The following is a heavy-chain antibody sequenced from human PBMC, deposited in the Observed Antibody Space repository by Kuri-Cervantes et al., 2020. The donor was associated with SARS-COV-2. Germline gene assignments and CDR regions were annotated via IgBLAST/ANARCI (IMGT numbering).Heavy chain of an antibody. CDR2: INHSGST. CDR3: ARGKDIVATIDAFVY. CDR1: GGSFSGYY. J-gene: IGHJ4*02. Sequence: SETLSLTCAVYGGSFSGYYWSWIRQPPGKGLEWIGEINHSGSTNYNPSLKSRVTISVDTSKNQFSLKLSSATAADTAVYYCARGKDIVATIDAFVYWGQGTLVTVSS. V-gene: IGHV4-34*01. D-gene: IGHD5-12*01.